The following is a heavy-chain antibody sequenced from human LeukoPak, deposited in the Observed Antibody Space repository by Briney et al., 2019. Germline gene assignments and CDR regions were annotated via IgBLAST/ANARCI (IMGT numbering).Heavy chain of an antibody. D-gene: IGHD6-13*01. Sequence: SVKVSCKASGGTFSSYVISWVRQAPGQGLEWMGGIIPIFGTTSYAQKFQGRVTIAADESTSTAYMELSSLRSEDTAVYYCSYVEYSSSWYVSGYWGQGTLVTVSS. CDR2: IIPIFGTT. CDR3: SYVEYSSSWYVSGY. V-gene: IGHV1-69*13. CDR1: GGTFSSYV. J-gene: IGHJ4*02.